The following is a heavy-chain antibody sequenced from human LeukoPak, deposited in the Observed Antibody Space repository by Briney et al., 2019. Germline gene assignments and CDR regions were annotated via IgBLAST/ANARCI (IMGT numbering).Heavy chain of an antibody. V-gene: IGHV5-51*01. CDR3: ARRSDDCSGGSCYHFDY. Sequence: GESLMISCKGSGYSFTSYWICWVRQMPGKGLEWMGIIYPGDSDTRYSPSFQGQVTISADKSISTAYLQWSSLKASDTAMYYCARRSDDCSGGSCYHFDYWGQGTLVTVSS. J-gene: IGHJ4*02. CDR1: GYSFTSYW. D-gene: IGHD2-15*01. CDR2: IYPGDSDT.